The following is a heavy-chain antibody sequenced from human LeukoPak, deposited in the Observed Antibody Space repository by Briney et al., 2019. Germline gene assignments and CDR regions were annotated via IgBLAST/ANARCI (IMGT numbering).Heavy chain of an antibody. Sequence: ASVKVSCKASGGTFSSYAISWVRQAPGQGLEWMGRIIPILGIANYAQKFQGRVTITADKSTSTAYMELSSLRSEDTAVYYCARDGPHYYGSFADYWGQGTLVTVSS. CDR2: IIPILGIA. CDR1: GGTFSSYA. D-gene: IGHD3-10*01. V-gene: IGHV1-69*04. J-gene: IGHJ4*02. CDR3: ARDGPHYYGSFADY.